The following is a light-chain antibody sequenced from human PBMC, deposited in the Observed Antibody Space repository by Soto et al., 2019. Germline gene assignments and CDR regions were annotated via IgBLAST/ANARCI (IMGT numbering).Light chain of an antibody. Sequence: DIPMTQSPSSLSASVGDRVTITCRASQSISTYLNWYQQKPGKAPTLLIYTASSLQSGVPSRFSGSGSGTDFTLTISSLQPEDFATYYCQQSYSIPYTFGQETNLEIK. V-gene: IGKV1-39*01. CDR2: TAS. J-gene: IGKJ2*01. CDR3: QQSYSIPYT. CDR1: QSISTY.